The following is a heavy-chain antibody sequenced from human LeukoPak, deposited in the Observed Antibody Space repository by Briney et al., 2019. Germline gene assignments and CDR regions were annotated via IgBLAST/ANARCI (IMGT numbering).Heavy chain of an antibody. Sequence: PGGSLRLSCAASGFTFSSYEMNWVRQAPGKGLGWVSYISSSGSTIYYADSVKGRFTISRDNAKNSLYLQMNSLRAEDTAVYYCAINAAAGTSWGQGTLVTVSS. CDR2: ISSSGSTI. CDR3: AINAAAGTS. D-gene: IGHD6-13*01. J-gene: IGHJ5*02. CDR1: GFTFSSYE. V-gene: IGHV3-48*03.